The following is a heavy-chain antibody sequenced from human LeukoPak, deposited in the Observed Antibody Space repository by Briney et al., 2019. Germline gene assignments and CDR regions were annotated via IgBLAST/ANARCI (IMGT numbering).Heavy chain of an antibody. Sequence: SETLSLTCAVSGDSISSHKWWSWVRQSPGKELECIGEIYHAGSTNYNPSLKSRVTMSVDTSKNHFSLNLTSVTAADTAAYYCARPLRGEWGYFEYWGQGLLVTVSS. V-gene: IGHV4-4*02. CDR3: ARPLRGEWGYFEY. J-gene: IGHJ4*02. CDR1: GDSISSHKW. D-gene: IGHD3-16*01. CDR2: IYHAGST.